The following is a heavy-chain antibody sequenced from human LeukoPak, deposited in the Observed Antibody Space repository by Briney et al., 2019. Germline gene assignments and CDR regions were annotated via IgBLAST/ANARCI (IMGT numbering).Heavy chain of an antibody. CDR2: IYHSGST. V-gene: IGHV4-38-2*02. CDR3: ARDREPRGFDY. J-gene: IGHJ4*02. Sequence: SETLSLTCTVSGYSISSGYYWGWIRQPPGKGLEWIGSIYHSGSTYYNPSLKSRVTISVDTSKNQFSLKLSSLTAADTAVYFCARDREPRGFDYWGQGTLVTVSS. CDR1: GYSISSGYY. D-gene: IGHD1-14*01.